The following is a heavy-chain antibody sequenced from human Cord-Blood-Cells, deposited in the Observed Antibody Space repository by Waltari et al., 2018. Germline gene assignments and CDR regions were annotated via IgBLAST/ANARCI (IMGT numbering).Heavy chain of an antibody. V-gene: IGHV3-64*02. CDR1: GFTFSSYA. CDR3: AREGMSEAFDI. Sequence: EVQLVESGEGLVQPGGSLRLSCAASGFTFSSYAMHWVRQAPGKGLGYVSVISSNGGSTYYADSVKGRFTISRDNSKNTLYLQMGSLRAEDMAVYYCAREGMSEAFDIWGQGTMVTVSS. CDR2: ISSNGGST. D-gene: IGHD3-10*01. J-gene: IGHJ3*02.